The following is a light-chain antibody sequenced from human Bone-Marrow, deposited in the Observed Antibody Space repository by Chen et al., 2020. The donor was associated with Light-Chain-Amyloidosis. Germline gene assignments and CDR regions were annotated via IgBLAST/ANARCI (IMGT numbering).Light chain of an antibody. J-gene: IGLJ3*02. Sequence: QSVLTQSPSESGPPGQRGTISGTGSSSNIWPGYDVHWYQQLPGTAPRLLIYGNSNLPSGVPDRFSGSKSGTAASLAITGPQAEDDADYCCQSYGSSLSVRVFGGGTKLTVL. V-gene: IGLV1-40*01. CDR3: QSYGSSLSVRV. CDR1: SSNIWPGYD. CDR2: GNS.